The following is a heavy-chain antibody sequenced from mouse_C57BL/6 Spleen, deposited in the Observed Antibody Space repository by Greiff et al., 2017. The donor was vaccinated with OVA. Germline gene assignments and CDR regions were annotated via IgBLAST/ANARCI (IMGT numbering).Heavy chain of an antibody. J-gene: IGHJ4*01. CDR1: GFTFSSYG. Sequence: DVKLVESGGNLVKPGGSLKLSCAASGFTFSSYGMSWVRQTPDKRLEWVATISSGGSYTYYPDSVKGRFTISRDNAKNTLYLQMSSLKSEDTAMYYCARHSTYAMDYWGQGTSVTVSS. V-gene: IGHV5-6*02. CDR3: ARHSTYAMDY. CDR2: ISSGGSYT. D-gene: IGHD2-5*01.